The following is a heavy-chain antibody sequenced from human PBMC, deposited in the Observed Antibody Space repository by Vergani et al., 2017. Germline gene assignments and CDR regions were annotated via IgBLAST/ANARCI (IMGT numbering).Heavy chain of an antibody. CDR3: ARDVHPGRRNWYFDL. D-gene: IGHD1-14*01. CDR1: GFTFSSYG. J-gene: IGHJ2*01. Sequence: QVQLVESGGGVVQPGRSLRLSCAASGFTFSSYGMHWVRQAPGKGLEWVAVISYDGSNKYYADSVKGRFTISRDNSKKTLYLQMNSLRAEDTAVYYGARDVHPGRRNWYFDLWGRGTLVTVSS. V-gene: IGHV3-30*03. CDR2: ISYDGSNK.